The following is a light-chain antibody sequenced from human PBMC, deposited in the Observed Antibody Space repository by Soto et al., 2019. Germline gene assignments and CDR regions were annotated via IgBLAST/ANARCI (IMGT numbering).Light chain of an antibody. CDR3: QQYGSSPLT. CDR1: QSVASSY. V-gene: IGKV3-20*01. CDR2: GAS. J-gene: IGKJ4*01. Sequence: EIVLTQSPGTLSLSPGERAILSCRASQSVASSYLAWYQQNPGRAPRLLLYGASTRATGIPDRFSGGRSWPDFALTISRREPEDFAGYYYQQYGSSPLTFGGGTRVEIK.